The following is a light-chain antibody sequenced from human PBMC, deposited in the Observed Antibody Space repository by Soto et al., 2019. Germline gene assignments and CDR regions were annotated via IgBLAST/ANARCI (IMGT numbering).Light chain of an antibody. CDR3: QQYNNWPPWT. J-gene: IGKJ1*01. V-gene: IGKV3-15*01. Sequence: IGMTQSPATLSVSPGEVTTLSCRASPSVDSKLAWYQQRPGQTPRLRLYGASTRAPGLHARFSGSGAGTEFTLTISSPQSEDFAVYDGQQYNNWPPWTFGQGPKVEIK. CDR2: GAS. CDR1: PSVDSK.